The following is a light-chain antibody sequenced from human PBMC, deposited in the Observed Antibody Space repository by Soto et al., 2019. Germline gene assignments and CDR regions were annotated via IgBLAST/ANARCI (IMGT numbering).Light chain of an antibody. J-gene: IGKJ5*01. V-gene: IGKV3-15*01. CDR2: RAS. CDR3: QQRSNWPIT. Sequence: EIVMTQSPATLSVSPGERATLSCRASQSLNDNLAWYQQKPGQAPRLLIYRASTRATGVPARFSASGSGTDFTLTISSLEPEDFAVYYCQQRSNWPITFGQGTRLEIK. CDR1: QSLNDN.